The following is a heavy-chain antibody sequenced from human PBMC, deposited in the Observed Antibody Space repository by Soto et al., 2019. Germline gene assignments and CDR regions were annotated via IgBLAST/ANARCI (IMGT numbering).Heavy chain of an antibody. V-gene: IGHV3-30-3*01. CDR3: AREYGSGWLFGMDV. CDR2: ISFDGINK. J-gene: IGHJ6*02. Sequence: GESLKISCAASGFTFSSYAMHWVRQAPGKGLEWVAVISFDGINKYSADSVKGRFTISRDKSKNTLYLQMNSLRPEDTAVYYCAREYGSGWLFGMDVWGQGTTVTVSS. D-gene: IGHD6-19*01. CDR1: GFTFSSYA.